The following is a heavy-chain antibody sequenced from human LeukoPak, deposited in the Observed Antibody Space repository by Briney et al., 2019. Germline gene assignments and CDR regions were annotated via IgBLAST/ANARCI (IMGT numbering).Heavy chain of an antibody. CDR2: IKEDGSDR. CDR3: ARDTYRFDDY. Sequence: GGSLRLSCAASGFTFSNYWMSWVRQAPGKGLEWVAAIKEDGSDRYYLDSVEGRSTISRDNAKNSLYLQMNSLRAEDTAIYFCARDTYRFDDYWGQGTLVTVSS. CDR1: GFTFSNYW. V-gene: IGHV3-7*01. J-gene: IGHJ4*02. D-gene: IGHD3-16*01.